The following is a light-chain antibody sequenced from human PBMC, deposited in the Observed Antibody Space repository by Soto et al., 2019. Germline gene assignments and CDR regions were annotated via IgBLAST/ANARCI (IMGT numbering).Light chain of an antibody. CDR2: DAS. J-gene: IGKJ1*01. Sequence: DIQMTQSPSTLSASVGDRVTITCRASQSISSWLAWYQQKPGKAPKLLIYDASSLESGAPSRFSGSGSGTEFALTISSLQPDDFANYYCQQYNSYSSGTFGQGTKVEIK. V-gene: IGKV1-5*01. CDR1: QSISSW. CDR3: QQYNSYSSGT.